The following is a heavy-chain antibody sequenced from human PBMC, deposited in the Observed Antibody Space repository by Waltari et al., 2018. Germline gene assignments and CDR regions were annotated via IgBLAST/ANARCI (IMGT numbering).Heavy chain of an antibody. CDR2: IYYSGST. J-gene: IGHJ6*03. CDR1: GGSISSYY. V-gene: IGHV4-59*01. Sequence: QVQLQESGPGLVKPSETLSLTCTVSGGSISSYYWRWIRQPPGKGLEWIGYIYYSGSTNTNPSRTSGVTISVDTSKNQFSLKLSSVTAADTAVYYCARTPWGIAARPNYYYYMDVWGKGTTVTISS. CDR3: ARTPWGIAARPNYYYYMDV. D-gene: IGHD6-6*01.